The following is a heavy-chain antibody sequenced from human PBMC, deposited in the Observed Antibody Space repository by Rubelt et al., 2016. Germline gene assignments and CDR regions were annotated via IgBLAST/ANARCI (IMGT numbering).Heavy chain of an antibody. D-gene: IGHD3-10*01. Sequence: QVQLRQWGAGLLKPSETLSLTCGVRGGSLTGYYWSWIRQSPGKGLEWIGYIYYSGSTNYNPSLKSRVTISVDTSKNQFSLKLSSVTAADTAVYYCARRRFGELLNYYYYYMDVWGKGTTVTVSS. CDR1: GGSLTGYY. V-gene: IGHV4-34*11. CDR3: ARRRFGELLNYYYYYMDV. J-gene: IGHJ6*03. CDR2: IYYSGST.